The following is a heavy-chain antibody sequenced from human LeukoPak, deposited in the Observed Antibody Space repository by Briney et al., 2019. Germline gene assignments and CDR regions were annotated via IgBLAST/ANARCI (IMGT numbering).Heavy chain of an antibody. CDR3: VKDRASLGDSGGYYGLIYFDY. D-gene: IGHD3-22*01. J-gene: IGHJ4*02. CDR2: ISSNGGST. CDR1: GLTISNYA. V-gene: IGHV3-64D*09. Sequence: GGSLRLSCSASGLTISNYAMHWVRQAPGQGLEYFSAISSNGGSTYYANSVKGRFTISRDNSKSTLYLHMSSLRAEDTAVYYCVKDRASLGDSGGYYGLIYFDYWGQGALVTVSS.